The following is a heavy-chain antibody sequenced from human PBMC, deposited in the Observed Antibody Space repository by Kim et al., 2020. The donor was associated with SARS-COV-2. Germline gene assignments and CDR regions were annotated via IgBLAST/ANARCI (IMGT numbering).Heavy chain of an antibody. CDR3: ARDRLRHNWFDP. V-gene: IGHV3-11*04. D-gene: IGHD5-12*01. J-gene: IGHJ5*02. Sequence: YYADSVKGRFTISRDNAKNSLYLQMNSLRAEDTAVYYCARDRLRHNWFDPWGQGTLVTVSS.